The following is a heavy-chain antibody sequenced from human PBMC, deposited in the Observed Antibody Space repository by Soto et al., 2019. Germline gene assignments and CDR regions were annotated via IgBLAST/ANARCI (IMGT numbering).Heavy chain of an antibody. D-gene: IGHD4-17*01. Sequence: QVQLVESGGGVVQPGRSLRLSCAASGFTFSSYAMHWVRQAPGKGLEWVAVISYDGSNKYYADSVKGRFTISRDNSKNTLYLQMNSLRAEDTAVYYCARLSTVTTFYYYCGMDVWGQGTTVTVSS. CDR3: ARLSTVTTFYYYCGMDV. CDR2: ISYDGSNK. CDR1: GFTFSSYA. V-gene: IGHV3-30-3*01. J-gene: IGHJ6*02.